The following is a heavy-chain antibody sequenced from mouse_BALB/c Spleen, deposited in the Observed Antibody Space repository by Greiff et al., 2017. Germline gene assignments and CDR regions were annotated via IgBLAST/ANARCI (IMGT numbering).Heavy chain of an antibody. D-gene: IGHD2-13*01. J-gene: IGHJ3*01. V-gene: IGHV1-5*01. CDR3: ARWGYGDPFAY. CDR2: IYPENSGT. CDR1: GYTFTSYW. Sequence: EVQRVESGTVLARPGASVKMSCKASGYTFTSYWMHWVKQRPGQGLEWIGAIYPENSGTSYNQKFKGKATLTVDKSSSTAFMHLNSLTSEDSAVYYYARWGYGDPFAYWGQGTLVTVSA.